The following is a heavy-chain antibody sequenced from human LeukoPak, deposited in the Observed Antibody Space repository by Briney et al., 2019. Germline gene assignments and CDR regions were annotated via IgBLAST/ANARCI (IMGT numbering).Heavy chain of an antibody. V-gene: IGHV3-48*04. CDR2: ISSSGSTI. CDR1: GFTFSSYA. Sequence: PGGSLRLSCAASGFTFSSYAMSWVRQAPGKGLEWVSYISSSGSTIYYADSVKGRFTISRDNAKNSLYLQMNSLRAEDTAVYYCARAGPYYDSSGYYPIDYWGQGTLVTVSS. CDR3: ARAGPYYDSSGYYPIDY. D-gene: IGHD3-22*01. J-gene: IGHJ4*02.